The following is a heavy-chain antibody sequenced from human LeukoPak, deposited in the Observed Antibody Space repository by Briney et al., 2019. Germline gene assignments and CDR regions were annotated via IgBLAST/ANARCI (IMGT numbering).Heavy chain of an antibody. CDR2: INGDGSTR. CDR1: GFTFSSFE. CDR3: ARVGRLGELSFPLADY. J-gene: IGHJ4*02. V-gene: IGHV3-48*03. Sequence: GGSLRLSCAAFGFTFSSFEMNWVRQAPGKGLECHSYINGDGSTRYYADSVKGRSTVSRDNAKNSLYLQMNSLRVDDTAVYYCARVGRLGELSFPLADYWGQGTLVTVSS. D-gene: IGHD3-16*02.